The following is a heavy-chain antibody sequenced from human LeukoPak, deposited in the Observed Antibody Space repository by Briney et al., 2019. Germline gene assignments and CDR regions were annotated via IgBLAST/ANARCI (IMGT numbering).Heavy chain of an antibody. J-gene: IGHJ6*02. CDR1: GGSITSTTYY. D-gene: IGHD2-21*02. CDR2: IYYSGST. Sequence: PSETLSLTCSVSGGSITSTTYYWGWIRQPPGKGREWIGNIYYSGSTYYNPSLKSRVTISVDTSKNQFSLKLSSVTAADSAVYYCARDRVEVVVTATGIYYYYYGMDVWGQGTTVTVSS. V-gene: IGHV4-39*07. CDR3: ARDRVEVVVTATGIYYYYYGMDV.